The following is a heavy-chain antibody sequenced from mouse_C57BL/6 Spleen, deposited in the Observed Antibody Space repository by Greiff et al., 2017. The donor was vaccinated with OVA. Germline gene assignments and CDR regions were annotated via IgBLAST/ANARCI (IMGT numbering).Heavy chain of an antibody. CDR3: AREARAGALYYFDY. V-gene: IGHV1-55*01. J-gene: IGHJ2*01. CDR2: IYPGSGST. Sequence: VQLQQSGAELVKPGASVKLSCKASGYTFTSYWITWVKQRPGQGLEWIGDIYPGSGSTNYNEKFKSKATLTVDTSSSTAYMQLSSLTSEDSAVYDCAREARAGALYYFDYWGQGTTLTVSS. CDR1: GYTFTSYW. D-gene: IGHD3-1*01.